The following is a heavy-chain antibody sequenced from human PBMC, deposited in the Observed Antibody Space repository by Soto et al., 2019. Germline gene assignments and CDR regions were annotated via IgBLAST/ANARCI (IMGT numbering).Heavy chain of an antibody. V-gene: IGHV3-30*18. CDR2: ISYDGSNK. Sequence: QVPLVESGGGVVQPGRSLRLSCAASGFTFSSYGMHWVRQAPGKGLKWVAVISYDGSNKYYADSVKGRFTISRDNSKNTLYLQMNSLRAEDTAVYYCAKDRPSGSRPYYYGMDVWGQGTTVTVSS. D-gene: IGHD1-26*01. J-gene: IGHJ6*02. CDR1: GFTFSSYG. CDR3: AKDRPSGSRPYYYGMDV.